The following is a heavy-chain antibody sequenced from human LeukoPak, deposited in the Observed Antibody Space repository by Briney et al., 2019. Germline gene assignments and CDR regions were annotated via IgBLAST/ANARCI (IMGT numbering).Heavy chain of an antibody. CDR3: AKGGDGGTFDY. V-gene: IGHV3-30-3*01. D-gene: IGHD2-21*02. CDR1: GFTFSTYA. J-gene: IGHJ4*02. Sequence: GGSLRLSCAASGFTFSTYAMHWVRQGPGKGLEWVAVISYDGSNKFYADSVKGRFTISRDNSKNTLYLQMNSRRAEDTAVYYCAKGGDGGTFDYWGQGTLVTVSS. CDR2: ISYDGSNK.